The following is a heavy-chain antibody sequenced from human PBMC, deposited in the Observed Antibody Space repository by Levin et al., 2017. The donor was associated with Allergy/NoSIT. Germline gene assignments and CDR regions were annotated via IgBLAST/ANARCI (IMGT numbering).Heavy chain of an antibody. D-gene: IGHD6-13*01. CDR1: GFTFSSYA. V-gene: IGHV3-23*01. CDR2: ISGSGTGT. CDR3: VKAAAGTRVGAREFDY. Sequence: PGGSLRLSCAASGFTFSSYAMNWVRQAPGKGLEWVSGISGSGTGTYYADSVKGRFTISRDNSKNTLYVQMNSLRAEDTAVYYCVKAAAGTRVGAREFDYWGQGTLVTVSS. J-gene: IGHJ4*02.